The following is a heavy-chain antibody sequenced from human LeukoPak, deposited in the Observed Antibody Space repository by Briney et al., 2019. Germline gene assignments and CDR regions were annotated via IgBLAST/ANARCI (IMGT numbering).Heavy chain of an antibody. J-gene: IGHJ4*02. V-gene: IGHV3-21*01. CDR3: ARDPEMATTLFDY. CDR2: ISSSSSYI. CDR1: GFTFSSYS. D-gene: IGHD5-24*01. Sequence: GGSLRLSCAASGFTFSSYSMNWVRRAPGKGLEWVSSISSSSSYIYYADSVKGRFTISRDNAKNSLYLQMNSLRAEDTAVYYCARDPEMATTLFDYWGQGTLVTVSS.